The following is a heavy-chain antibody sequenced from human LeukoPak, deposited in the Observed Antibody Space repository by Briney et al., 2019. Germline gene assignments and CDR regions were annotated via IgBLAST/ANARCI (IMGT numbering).Heavy chain of an antibody. D-gene: IGHD2-8*01. CDR2: INPNSGGT. CDR1: GYTFTGYY. V-gene: IGHV1-2*06. CDR3: ARRGYCTNGVCYAFYY. Sequence: GASVKVSCKASGYTFTGYYMHWVRQAPGQGLEWMGRINPNSGGTNYAQKFQGRVTMTRDTSISTAYMELSRLRSDDTAVYYCARRGYCTNGVCYAFYYWGQGTLVTVSS. J-gene: IGHJ4*02.